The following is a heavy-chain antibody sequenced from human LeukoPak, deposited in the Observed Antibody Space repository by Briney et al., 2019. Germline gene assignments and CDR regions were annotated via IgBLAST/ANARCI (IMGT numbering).Heavy chain of an antibody. CDR3: ARAGFGPDWSPQEDYYYGMDV. CDR1: GYAFTSYY. J-gene: IGHJ6*02. D-gene: IGHD3-9*01. Sequence: GASVKVSCKASGYAFTSYYLHWVRQAPGQGLEWMGIITPSGGSTSYAQKFQGRVTMTRDTPTTTVYMELSSLRSDDTAVYYCARAGFGPDWSPQEDYYYGMDVWGQGTTVTVSS. V-gene: IGHV1-46*01. CDR2: ITPSGGST.